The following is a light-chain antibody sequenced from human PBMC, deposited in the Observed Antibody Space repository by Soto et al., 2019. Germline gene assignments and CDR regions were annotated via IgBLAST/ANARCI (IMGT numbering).Light chain of an antibody. CDR3: SSFTSRFTFV. V-gene: IGLV2-14*01. Sequence: QSALTQPASVSGSPGQTIAISCTGTRSDVGAYNYVSWYQQHPGKAPKLMISEVTNRPSGVSDRFSGSKSGNTASLTISGLQAEDEADHYCSSFTSRFTFVFGTGTKLTVL. CDR1: RSDVGAYNY. CDR2: EVT. J-gene: IGLJ1*01.